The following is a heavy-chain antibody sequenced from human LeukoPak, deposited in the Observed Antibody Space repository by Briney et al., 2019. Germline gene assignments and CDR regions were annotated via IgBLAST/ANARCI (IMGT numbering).Heavy chain of an antibody. J-gene: IGHJ4*02. V-gene: IGHV3-15*01. CDR2: IKSKTDGGTI. CDR3: RRDGFSSMH. Sequence: GGSLRLSCAASGFTFSNAWMSWVRQAPGKGLEWVGRIKSKTDGGTIDHAAPVKGRFTISRDDSKNTMYLQINSLKTEDTAVYYCRRDGFSSMHWGQGTLVTVSS. D-gene: IGHD5-24*01. CDR1: GFTFSNAW.